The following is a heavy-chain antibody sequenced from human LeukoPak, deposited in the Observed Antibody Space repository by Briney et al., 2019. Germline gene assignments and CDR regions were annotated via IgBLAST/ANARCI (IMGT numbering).Heavy chain of an antibody. CDR2: IKQDGSEK. Sequence: GGSLRLSCAASGFTFSSYWMSWVRQAPGKGLEWVANIKQDGSEKYYVDSVKGQFTISRDNARNSLYLQMNSLRAEDTAVYYCARDVVRNSIDIWGQGTMVTVSS. CDR1: GFTFSSYW. D-gene: IGHD3-22*01. V-gene: IGHV3-7*01. CDR3: ARDVVRNSIDI. J-gene: IGHJ3*02.